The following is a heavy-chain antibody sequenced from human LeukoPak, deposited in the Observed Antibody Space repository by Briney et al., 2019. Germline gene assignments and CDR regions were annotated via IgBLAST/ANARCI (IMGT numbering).Heavy chain of an antibody. J-gene: IGHJ4*02. CDR2: ISSSSSYI. Sequence: KTGGSQRLSCAASGFTFSSNSMNWVRQAPGKRLEWVSSISSSSSYIYYADSVKGRFTISRDNSKNTLYLQMNSLRAEDTAVYYCAKSQPHSSGYYYALTPFDYWGQGTLVSVSS. V-gene: IGHV3-21*04. CDR1: GFTFSSNS. D-gene: IGHD3-22*01. CDR3: AKSQPHSSGYYYALTPFDY.